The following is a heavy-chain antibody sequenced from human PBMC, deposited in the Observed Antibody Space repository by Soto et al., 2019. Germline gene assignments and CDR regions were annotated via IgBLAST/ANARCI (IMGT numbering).Heavy chain of an antibody. CDR2: ISAYNGNT. CDR3: ARDKGDGSGSYYGY. V-gene: IGHV1-18*01. J-gene: IGHJ4*02. CDR1: GYTFTSYG. Sequence: QVQLVQSGAEVKKPGASVKVSCKASGYTFTSYGISWVRQAPGQGLEWMGWISAYNGNTNYAQKLKGRGTMTTATATSTAYRERRSLRSYDTAVYYCARDKGDGSGSYYGYWGQGTLVTVSS. D-gene: IGHD3-10*01.